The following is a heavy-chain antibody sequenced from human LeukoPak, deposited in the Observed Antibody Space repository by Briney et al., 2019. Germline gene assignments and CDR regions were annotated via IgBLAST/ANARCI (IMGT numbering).Heavy chain of an antibody. CDR1: GGSISSGSYY. CDR2: IYTSGST. Sequence: SQTLSLTCTVSGGSISSGSYYWSWFRQPAEKGLEWIGRIYTSGSTDYNPSLKSRVTISVDTSKNQFSLKLSSVTAADTAVYYCATDFWSGTNIIDYWGQGTLVTVSS. J-gene: IGHJ4*02. D-gene: IGHD3-3*01. CDR3: ATDFWSGTNIIDY. V-gene: IGHV4-61*02.